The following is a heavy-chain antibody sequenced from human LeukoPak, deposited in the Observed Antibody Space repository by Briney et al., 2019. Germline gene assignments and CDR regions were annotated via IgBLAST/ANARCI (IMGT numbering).Heavy chain of an antibody. J-gene: IGHJ4*02. Sequence: PGGSLRLSCAASGFTFSTYVMNWFRQAPGKGLEWVSTISVGAEYIFYADSVKGRFTISRDDSNNALYLQMHSLRAEDTALYYCESGPPFLKYFEYWGQGTLVTVSS. V-gene: IGHV3-23*01. D-gene: IGHD3-3*01. CDR1: GFTFSTYV. CDR3: ESGPPFLKYFEY. CDR2: ISVGAEYI.